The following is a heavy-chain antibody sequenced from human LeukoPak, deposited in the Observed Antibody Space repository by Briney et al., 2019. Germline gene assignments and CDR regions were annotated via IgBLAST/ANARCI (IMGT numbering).Heavy chain of an antibody. J-gene: IGHJ6*03. CDR1: GFTVSDNY. V-gene: IGHV3-66*02. CDR3: ARSGRTPFYSYMDV. CDR2: IYTSGTT. D-gene: IGHD4-23*01. Sequence: PGGSLRLSCAVSGFTVSDNYMTWVRQAPGKGLEWVSIIYTSGTTYYSDSVKGRFTISRDNSKNTLYLQMNSLRAEDTAVYYCARSGRTPFYSYMDVWGKGTTVTVSS.